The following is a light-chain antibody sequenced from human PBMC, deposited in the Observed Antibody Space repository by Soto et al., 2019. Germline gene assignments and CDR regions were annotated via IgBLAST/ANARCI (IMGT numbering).Light chain of an antibody. Sequence: QSVLTQPASVSGSPGQSITISCSGTTSDVGGYNLVSWYQQHTAKAPKLLIYEGTQRPPGVSSRFSGSKSGNTASLTISGLQAEDEADYYCCSYASSSSYVFGNGTKVTVL. CDR1: TSDVGGYNL. V-gene: IGLV2-23*01. J-gene: IGLJ1*01. CDR2: EGT. CDR3: CSYASSSSYV.